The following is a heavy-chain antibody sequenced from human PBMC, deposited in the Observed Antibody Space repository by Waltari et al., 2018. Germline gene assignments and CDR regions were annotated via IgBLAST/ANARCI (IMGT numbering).Heavy chain of an antibody. Sequence: QLQLQESGSGLVKPSQTLSLTCAVSGGSISGGYSWSWIRQPPGKGLEWIGYSYHSGSTSYNPSLKSRVTISVDKSENQFSLKLNSVTAADTAVYYCAREAGQLGIDYWGQGILVTVSS. V-gene: IGHV4-30-2*01. CDR3: AREAGQLGIDY. CDR1: GGSISGGYS. J-gene: IGHJ4*02. D-gene: IGHD7-27*01. CDR2: SYHSGST.